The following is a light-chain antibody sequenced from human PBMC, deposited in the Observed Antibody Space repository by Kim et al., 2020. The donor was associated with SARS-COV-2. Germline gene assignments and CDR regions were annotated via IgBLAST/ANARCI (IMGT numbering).Light chain of an antibody. Sequence: EIALTQSPDTLSVSPAERATLACRASQSVSSYFAWYQHKPGQSPRLLIFDASNGAAGYPTISSGSGSGTDFTLTFSSLEREDLAVYYWQGRSNRQHTFGGGTRLE. CDR2: DAS. V-gene: IGKV3-11*01. J-gene: IGKJ4*01. CDR3: QGRSNRQHT. CDR1: QSVSSY.